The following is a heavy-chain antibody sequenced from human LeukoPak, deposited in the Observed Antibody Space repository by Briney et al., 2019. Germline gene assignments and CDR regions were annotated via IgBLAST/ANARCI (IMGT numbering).Heavy chain of an antibody. J-gene: IGHJ3*02. Sequence: PSETLSLTCAVYGGSFSGYYWSWIRQPPGKGLEWIGEINHSGSTNYNPSLKSRVTISVDTSKNQFSLKLSSVTAAGTAVYYCASLNWDDAFDIWGQGTMVTVSS. CDR2: INHSGST. V-gene: IGHV4-34*01. CDR3: ASLNWDDAFDI. D-gene: IGHD7-27*01. CDR1: GGSFSGYY.